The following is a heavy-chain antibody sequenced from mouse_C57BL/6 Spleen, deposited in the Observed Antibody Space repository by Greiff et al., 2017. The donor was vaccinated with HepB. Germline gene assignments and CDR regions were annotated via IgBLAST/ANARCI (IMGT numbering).Heavy chain of an antibody. J-gene: IGHJ2*01. Sequence: VQLQQPGAELVMPGASVKLSCKASGYTFTSYWMHWVKQRPGQGLEWIGEIDPSDSYTNYNQKFKGKSTLTVDKSSSTAYMQLSSLTSEDSAVYYCARTAFITTVVAPYFDYWGQGTTLTVSS. V-gene: IGHV1-69*01. CDR1: GYTFTSYW. D-gene: IGHD1-1*01. CDR2: IDPSDSYT. CDR3: ARTAFITTVVAPYFDY.